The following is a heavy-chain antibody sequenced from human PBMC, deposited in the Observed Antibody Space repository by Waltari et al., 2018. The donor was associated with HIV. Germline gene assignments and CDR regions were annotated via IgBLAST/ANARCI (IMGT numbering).Heavy chain of an antibody. CDR3: ARMGQTDDILTGHHY. D-gene: IGHD3-9*01. V-gene: IGHV4-39*01. J-gene: IGHJ4*02. CDR1: GGSINSRSYS. CDR2: IYYSGST. Sequence: QLHLQESGPGLVKPSETLSLTCTVSGGSINSRSYSWGWIRQPPEKGLEGIGSIYYSGSTYYTPSLKSRVIISVDTSKNQFSVKLSSVTAADTAVYYCARMGQTDDILTGHHYWGQGTLVTVSS.